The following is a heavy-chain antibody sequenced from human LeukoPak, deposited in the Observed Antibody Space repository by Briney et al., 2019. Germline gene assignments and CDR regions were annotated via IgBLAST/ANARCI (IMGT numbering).Heavy chain of an antibody. V-gene: IGHV3-53*01. CDR1: GFTVSSNY. CDR2: IYSGGST. J-gene: IGHJ4*02. Sequence: GGSLRLSCAASGFTVSSNYMSWVRQAPGKGLEWVSVIYSGGSTYYADSVKGRFTISRDNSKNTLYLQMNSLRAEDTAVYYCAKDTLEWLPSRFDYWGQGTPVTVSS. CDR3: AKDTLEWLPSRFDY. D-gene: IGHD3-3*01.